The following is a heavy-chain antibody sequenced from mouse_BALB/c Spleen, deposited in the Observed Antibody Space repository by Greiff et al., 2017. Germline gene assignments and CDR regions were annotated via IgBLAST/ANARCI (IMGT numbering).Heavy chain of an antibody. V-gene: IGHV1-9*01. J-gene: IGHJ4*01. Sequence: QVQLQQSGAELMKPGASVKISCKATGYTFSSYWIQWVKQRPGHGLEWIGEILPGSGSTNYNEKFKGKATFTADTSSNTAYMQLSSLTSEDSAVYYCARGKTAMDYWGQGTSVTVSS. CDR2: ILPGSGST. CDR1: GYTFSSYW. CDR3: ARGKTAMDY.